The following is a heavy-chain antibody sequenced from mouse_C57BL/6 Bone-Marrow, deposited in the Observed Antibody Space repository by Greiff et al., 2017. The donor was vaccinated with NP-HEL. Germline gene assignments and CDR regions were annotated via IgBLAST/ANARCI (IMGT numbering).Heavy chain of an antibody. J-gene: IGHJ4*01. V-gene: IGHV1-26*01. CDR3: ARFITRYYYAMDY. CDR1: GYTFTDYY. D-gene: IGHD1-1*01. Sequence: VQLQQSGPELVKPGASVKISCKASGYTFTDYYMNWVKQSHGKSLEWIGDINPNNGGTSYNQKFKGKATLTVDKSSSTAYMELRSLTSEDSAVYYCARFITRYYYAMDYWGQGTSVTVSS. CDR2: INPNNGGT.